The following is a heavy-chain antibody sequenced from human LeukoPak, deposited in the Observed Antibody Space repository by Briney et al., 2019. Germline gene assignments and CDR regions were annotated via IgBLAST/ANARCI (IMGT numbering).Heavy chain of an antibody. V-gene: IGHV3-21*06. CDR2: ISSSSSYI. D-gene: IGHD6-19*01. Sequence: GGSLRLSCAASGFTFSSYSMNWVRQAPGKGLEWVSSISSSSSYIYYADSVKGRFTISRDNSKNTLYLQMNSLRAEDTAVYYCAKVERLAFDYWGQGTLVTVSS. CDR3: AKVERLAFDY. J-gene: IGHJ4*02. CDR1: GFTFSSYS.